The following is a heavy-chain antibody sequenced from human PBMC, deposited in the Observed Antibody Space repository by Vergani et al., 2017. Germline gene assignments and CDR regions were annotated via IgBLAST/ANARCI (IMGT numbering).Heavy chain of an antibody. D-gene: IGHD3-16*01. V-gene: IGHV3-33*08. Sequence: QVYLVESGGGVVQPGRSLRLSCAASTFNFRKYGMHWVRQAPGKGLEWVAGIWHDGSNEKYVDSVQGRFTISRDNSKNTLYLEMESLRVEDTAVYFCARDKSKRAPAVMGTYYYYMDVWGKGTKVTVSS. CDR2: IWHDGSNE. CDR3: ARDKSKRAPAVMGTYYYYMDV. J-gene: IGHJ6*03. CDR1: TFNFRKYG.